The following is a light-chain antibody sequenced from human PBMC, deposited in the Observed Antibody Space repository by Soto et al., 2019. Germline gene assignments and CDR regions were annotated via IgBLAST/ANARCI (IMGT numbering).Light chain of an antibody. CDR3: QQYGSSLSIT. CDR2: GAS. Sequence: DIALTQSPGTPSSPPGERATLSCSASQTVSSYLGWYQHKPGQAPRLLIYGASSRATGIPDTFSGSGSGTDFTLTISRLEPEDFAVYYCQQYGSSLSITFGQGKRLEIK. CDR1: QTVSSY. J-gene: IGKJ5*01. V-gene: IGKV3-20*01.